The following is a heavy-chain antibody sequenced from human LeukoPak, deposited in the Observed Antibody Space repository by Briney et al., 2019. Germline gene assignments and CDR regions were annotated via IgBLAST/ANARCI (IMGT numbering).Heavy chain of an antibody. CDR3: AREVVGMDY. CDR1: GFTFNGYS. D-gene: IGHD7-27*01. Sequence: GGSQRLSCAASGFTFNGYSMNWVRQAPGKGLEWVSYISSSSDPIYYADSVKGRFTISRDNAKNSLYLEMNSLRAEDTAVYYCAREVVGMDYWGQGTLVTVSS. CDR2: ISSSSDPI. V-gene: IGHV3-48*01. J-gene: IGHJ4*02.